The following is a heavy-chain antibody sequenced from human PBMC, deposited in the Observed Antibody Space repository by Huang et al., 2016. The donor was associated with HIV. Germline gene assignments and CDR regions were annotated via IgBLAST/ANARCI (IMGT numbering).Heavy chain of an antibody. CDR1: GYTFTSYS. Sequence: QVQLVQSGAEVKKPGASGKFFCKTSGYTFTSYSSHWVRQAPGQGLEWMGIINPDVDSTSYAPKFQGRVTMTRDTSTSTVYMELSSLRSEDTAMYYCAREGQGYAMDVWGQGTTVTVSS. J-gene: IGHJ6*02. CDR3: AREGQGYAMDV. CDR2: INPDVDST. V-gene: IGHV1-46*01.